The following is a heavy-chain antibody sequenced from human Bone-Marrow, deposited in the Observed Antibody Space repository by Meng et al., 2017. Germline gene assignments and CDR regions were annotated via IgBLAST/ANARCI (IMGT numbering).Heavy chain of an antibody. Sequence: ASVKVSCKASGYTFTSYGISWVRQAPGQGLEWMGWISAYNGNTNYAQKLQGRVTMTTDTSTSTAYMELRSLRSDDTAVYYCARAPDYYGSGLNYYGMVVWGQGTMVTVSS. CDR3: ARAPDYYGSGLNYYGMVV. D-gene: IGHD3-10*01. CDR1: GYTFTSYG. V-gene: IGHV1-18*01. J-gene: IGHJ6*02. CDR2: ISAYNGNT.